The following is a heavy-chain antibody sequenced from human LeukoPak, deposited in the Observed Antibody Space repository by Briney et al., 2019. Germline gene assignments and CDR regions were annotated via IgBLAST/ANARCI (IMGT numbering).Heavy chain of an antibody. V-gene: IGHV3-30*02. J-gene: IGHJ4*02. CDR2: IRYDGSNK. Sequence: GGSLRLSCAASGFTVSSNYMSWFRQAPGKGLEWVASIRYDGSNKYYADSVKGRFTISRDNSKNTLYLQMNSLRAEDTAVYYCAKDPQGMRFGELFSFFWGQGTLVTVSS. D-gene: IGHD3-10*01. CDR3: AKDPQGMRFGELFSFF. CDR1: GFTVSSNY.